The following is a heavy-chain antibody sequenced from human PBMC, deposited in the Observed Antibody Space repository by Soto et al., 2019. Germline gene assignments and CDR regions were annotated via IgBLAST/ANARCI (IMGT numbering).Heavy chain of an antibody. Sequence: QVQLVESGGGLVKPGGTLRLSCAASGFILNDYYMSWIRQAPGKGLEWVSSISTSGSMKYYADAVKGRFTISRDNANNSMYLQVNSRRAEDTAVYYCARQYYDSGRGAFDSWGQGTMVNVSS. CDR3: ARQYYDSGRGAFDS. J-gene: IGHJ3*02. D-gene: IGHD1-26*01. V-gene: IGHV3-11*01. CDR1: GFILNDYY. CDR2: ISTSGSMK.